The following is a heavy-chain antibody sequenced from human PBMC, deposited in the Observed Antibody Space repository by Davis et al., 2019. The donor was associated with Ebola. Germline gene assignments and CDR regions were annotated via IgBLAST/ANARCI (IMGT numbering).Heavy chain of an antibody. CDR1: GYTFRSYA. D-gene: IGHD6-13*01. CDR3: ARFARAAGIRGVDY. V-gene: IGHV7-4-1*02. Sequence: ASVKVSCKASGYTFRSYAMNWVRQAPGQGLEWMGWINTNTGNPTYAQGFTGRFVFSLDTSVSTAYLQISSLKAEDTAVYYCARFARAAGIRGVDYWGQGTLVTVSS. CDR2: INTNTGNP. J-gene: IGHJ4*02.